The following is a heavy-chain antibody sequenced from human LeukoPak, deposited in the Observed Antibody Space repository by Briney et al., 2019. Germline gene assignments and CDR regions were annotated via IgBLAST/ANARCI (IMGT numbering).Heavy chain of an antibody. Sequence: PGGSLSLSCAASGFTFSSYEMNWVRQAPGNGLESVSYITSSGNTIYYADSVKGRFTISRDNAKYSLYLQMNSLRAEDTAGYYCVRGGYGSGGTCYPSNDDWGEGTLVTVSS. CDR3: VRGGYGSGGTCYPSNDD. CDR1: GFTFSSYE. D-gene: IGHD2-15*01. CDR2: ITSSGNTI. V-gene: IGHV3-48*03. J-gene: IGHJ4*02.